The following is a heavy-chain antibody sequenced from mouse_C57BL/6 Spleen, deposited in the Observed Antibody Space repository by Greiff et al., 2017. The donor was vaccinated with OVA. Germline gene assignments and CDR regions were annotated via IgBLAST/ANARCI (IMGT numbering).Heavy chain of an antibody. J-gene: IGHJ4*01. CDR3: AAVLGAMDY. CDR2: IYPGDGDT. D-gene: IGHD3-3*01. CDR1: GYAFSSSW. V-gene: IGHV1-82*01. Sequence: VQLQQSGPELVKPGASVKISCKASGYAFSSSWMNWVKQRPGKGLEWIGRIYPGDGDTNYNGKFKGKATLTADKSSSTAYMQLSSLTSEDSAVYFCAAVLGAMDYWGQGTSVTVSS.